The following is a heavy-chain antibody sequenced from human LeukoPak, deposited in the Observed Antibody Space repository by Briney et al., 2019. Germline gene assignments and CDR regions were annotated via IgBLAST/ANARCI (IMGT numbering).Heavy chain of an antibody. J-gene: IGHJ6*03. CDR3: ARKGIAVAGLSYYYYMDV. D-gene: IGHD6-19*01. CDR2: IYPGDSDT. Sequence: GESLKISCKGSGYSFTSYWIGWVRQMPGKGLEWMGIIYPGDSDTRYSPSFQGRVTISADKSISTAYLQWSSLKASDTAMYYCARKGIAVAGLSYYYYMDVWGKGTTVTVSS. CDR1: GYSFTSYW. V-gene: IGHV5-51*01.